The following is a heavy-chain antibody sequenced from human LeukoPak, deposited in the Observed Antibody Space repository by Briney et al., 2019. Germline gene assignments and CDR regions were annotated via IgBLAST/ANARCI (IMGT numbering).Heavy chain of an antibody. D-gene: IGHD1-1*01. CDR3: ARENWNVPQ. CDR1: GGSISSGSYY. Sequence: SQTLSLTCTVSGGSISSGSYYWSWIRQPAGKGLEWIGRIYTSGSTNYNPSLKSRVTISVDTSKNQFSLKLSSVTAADTAVYYCARENWNVPQWGQGTLVTVSS. V-gene: IGHV4-61*02. CDR2: IYTSGST. J-gene: IGHJ4*02.